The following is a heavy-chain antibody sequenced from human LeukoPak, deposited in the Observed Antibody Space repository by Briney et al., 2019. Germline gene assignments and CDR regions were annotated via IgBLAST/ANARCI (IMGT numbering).Heavy chain of an antibody. CDR3: ARAGFGSSGRTEYYYYYMDV. V-gene: IGHV4-59*01. D-gene: IGHD6-19*01. CDR2: IYYSGST. J-gene: IGHJ6*03. Sequence: SETLSLTCTVSGGSISSYYWSWIRQPPGKGLEWIGYIYYSGSTNYNPSLKSRVTISVDTSKNQFSLKLSSVTAADTAVYYCARAGFGSSGRTEYYYYYMDVWGKGTTVTVSS. CDR1: GGSISSYY.